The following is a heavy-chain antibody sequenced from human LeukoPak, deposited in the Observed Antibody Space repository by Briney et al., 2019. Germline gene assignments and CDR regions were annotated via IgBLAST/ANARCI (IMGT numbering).Heavy chain of an antibody. CDR3: ARNLGGSVNLLFDY. J-gene: IGHJ4*02. CDR1: GFTFSSYG. CDR2: IWYDGSNK. Sequence: GSLRLSCAASGFTFSSYGMHWVRQAPGKGLEWVAVIWYDGSNKYYVDSVKGRFTISRDNAKNSLYLQMNSLRAEDTAVYYCARNLGGSVNLLFDYWGQGTLVTVSS. D-gene: IGHD1-26*01. V-gene: IGHV3-33*01.